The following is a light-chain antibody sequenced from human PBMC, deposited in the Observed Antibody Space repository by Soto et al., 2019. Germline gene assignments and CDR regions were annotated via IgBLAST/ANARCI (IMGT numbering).Light chain of an antibody. CDR2: AAS. V-gene: IGKV3-20*01. CDR1: QSVSSTY. CDR3: QQYGSSRWT. Sequence: EIVLTQSPDTLSLFPGERATLSCRASQSVSSTYLAWYQQKPGQAPRPLISAASSRATGTPDRFSGSGSGTDFTLTISRLEPEDFAVYYCQQYGSSRWTFDQGTKVEIK. J-gene: IGKJ1*01.